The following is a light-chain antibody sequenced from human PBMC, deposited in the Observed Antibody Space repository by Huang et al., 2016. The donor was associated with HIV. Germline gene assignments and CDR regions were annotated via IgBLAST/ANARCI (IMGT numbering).Light chain of an antibody. Sequence: EIVLTQPPGTLSLSPGERATLSCRASQSISSNYLAWYRQKPGQAPRLLIYGASTRATGIPDRFSGSGSETDFTLTVSRLEPEDFAVYYCQQCGSSPLTFGGGTKVEIK. J-gene: IGKJ4*01. CDR1: QSISSNY. CDR3: QQCGSSPLT. CDR2: GAS. V-gene: IGKV3-20*01.